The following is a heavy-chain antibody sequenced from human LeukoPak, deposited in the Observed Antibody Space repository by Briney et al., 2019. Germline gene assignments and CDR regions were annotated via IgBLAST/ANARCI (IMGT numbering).Heavy chain of an antibody. CDR3: VTEDSGAHDY. CDR1: GFTFHTYA. D-gene: IGHD2-15*01. CDR2: ITYDGSNK. Sequence: GGSLRLSCAASGFTFHTYAMHWVRQAPGKGLEWVAVITYDGSNKYYADSVKGRFTISRDNPMHTLYLQINSLREEDTALYYCVTEDSGAHDYWGQGTLVTVSS. V-gene: IGHV3-30-3*01. J-gene: IGHJ4*02.